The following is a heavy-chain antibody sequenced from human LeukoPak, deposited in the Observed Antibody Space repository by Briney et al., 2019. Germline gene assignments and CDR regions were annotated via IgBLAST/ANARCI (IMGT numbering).Heavy chain of an antibody. CDR1: GFTFSSYA. D-gene: IGHD3-9*01. CDR2: ISGSGGST. Sequence: GGSLRLSCAASGFTFSSYAMSWVRQAPGKGLEWVSAISGSGGSTYYADSVKGRFTISRDNSKNTLYLQMNSLRAEDTAVYYCAKDPTPSILRYFDRQRRWFDPWGQGTLVTVSS. CDR3: AKDPTPSILRYFDRQRRWFDP. V-gene: IGHV3-23*01. J-gene: IGHJ5*02.